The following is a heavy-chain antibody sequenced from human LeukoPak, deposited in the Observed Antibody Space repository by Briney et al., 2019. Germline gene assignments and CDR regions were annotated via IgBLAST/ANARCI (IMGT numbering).Heavy chain of an antibody. CDR1: GFTFSDCA. J-gene: IGHJ4*02. Sequence: HPGGSLRLSCAASGFTFSDCAMTWVRQAPGKGLEWVSTITGSGRSTYNADSVKGRLTISRDNSKNTLYLQMNSLRAEDTAVYYCAKGVSSHIRGYFDYWGQGTLVTVSS. D-gene: IGHD6-6*01. CDR3: AKGVSSHIRGYFDY. CDR2: ITGSGRST. V-gene: IGHV3-23*01.